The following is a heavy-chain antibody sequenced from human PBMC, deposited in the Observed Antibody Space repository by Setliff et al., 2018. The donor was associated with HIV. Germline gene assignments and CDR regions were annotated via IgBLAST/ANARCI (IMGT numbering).Heavy chain of an antibody. J-gene: IGHJ1*01. Sequence: PSETLSLTCAVYDGSFSGYYWSWIRQPPGKGLEWIGEIDHSGSTNYNPSLRSRVIMSMDTSKNQFSLKLSSVTAADTAVYYCALVGTYCGGDCYSGTEYFQHWGQGTLVTVSS. CDR3: ALVGTYCGGDCYSGTEYFQH. CDR1: DGSFSGYY. V-gene: IGHV4-34*01. D-gene: IGHD2-21*02. CDR2: IDHSGST.